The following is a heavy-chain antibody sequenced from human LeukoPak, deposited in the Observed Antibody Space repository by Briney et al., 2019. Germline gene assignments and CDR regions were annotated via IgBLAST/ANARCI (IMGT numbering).Heavy chain of an antibody. D-gene: IGHD3-22*01. CDR2: TYYRSKWYN. CDR1: GDSVSSNSAA. Sequence: SQTLSLTCAISGDSVSSNSAAWNWIRQSPSRGLEWLGRTYYRSKWYNDYAVSVKSRITINPDTSKNQFSLQLNSVTPEDTAVYYCARDYYDSSGYYVKAFDYWGQGTLVTVSS. CDR3: ARDYYDSSGYYVKAFDY. J-gene: IGHJ4*02. V-gene: IGHV6-1*01.